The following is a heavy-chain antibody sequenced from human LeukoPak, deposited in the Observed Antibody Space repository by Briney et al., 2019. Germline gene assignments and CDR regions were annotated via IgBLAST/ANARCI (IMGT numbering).Heavy chain of an antibody. D-gene: IGHD3-10*01. CDR3: ARHIGQYYGSGSYSLDY. J-gene: IGHJ4*02. Sequence: GASVKVSCKASGYTFTGYYIHWVRQAPGQGLEWMGWINPNSGGTKYAQKFQGRVTMTRDTSISTAYMELSRLRSDDTAVYYCARHIGQYYGSGSYSLDYWGQGTLVTVSS. CDR2: INPNSGGT. CDR1: GYTFTGYY. V-gene: IGHV1-2*02.